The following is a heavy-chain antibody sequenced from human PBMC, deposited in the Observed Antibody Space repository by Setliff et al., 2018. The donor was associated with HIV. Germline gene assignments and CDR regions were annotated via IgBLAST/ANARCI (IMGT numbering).Heavy chain of an antibody. CDR2: ISYSGST. D-gene: IGHD3-10*01. Sequence: TLSLTCTVSGASISSHYWSWIRQPPGMGLEWIGYISYSGSTNYNPSLKSRVTISADTPKNQFSPKLNSVTAADTAMYYCAGSFIYYYYYMDVWGKGTTVTVSS. J-gene: IGHJ6*03. V-gene: IGHV4-59*11. CDR1: GASISSHY. CDR3: AGSFIYYYYYMDV.